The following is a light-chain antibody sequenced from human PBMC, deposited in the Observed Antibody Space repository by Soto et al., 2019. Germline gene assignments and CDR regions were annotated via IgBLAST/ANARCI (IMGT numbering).Light chain of an antibody. CDR2: DAS. CDR1: QSITTW. Sequence: DMQMTQSPSTLSASVGDRVTLTCRASQSITTWLAWYQQEPGKAPKLLLYDASSLESGVPSRFSGSGSGTEFTLTISSLQHDDFATYYWQHYNCSPYTFGQGSKLEIK. V-gene: IGKV1-5*01. J-gene: IGKJ2*01. CDR3: QHYNCSPYT.